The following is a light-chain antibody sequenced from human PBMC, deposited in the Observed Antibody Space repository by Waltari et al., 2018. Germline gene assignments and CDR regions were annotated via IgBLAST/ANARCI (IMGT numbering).Light chain of an antibody. J-gene: IGLJ3*02. Sequence: QSALTQPPSASGSPGQSVTISCTGTSSDVGGYNFVSWYQQLPGNAPKLMIFEVTKRPSGVPDRFSGSKSGNTASLTVSGLQAEDEADYYCSSFAGTKNWVFGGGTKLTVL. V-gene: IGLV2-8*01. CDR2: EVT. CDR3: SSFAGTKNWV. CDR1: SSDVGGYNF.